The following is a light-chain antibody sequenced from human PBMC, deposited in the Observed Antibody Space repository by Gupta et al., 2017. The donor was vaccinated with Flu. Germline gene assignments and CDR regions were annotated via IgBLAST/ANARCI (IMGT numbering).Light chain of an antibody. CDR3: QKYNNGPPMYT. V-gene: IGKV3-15*01. CDR1: QSVSSN. J-gene: IGKJ2*01. CDR2: GAS. Sequence: EIVMTQSPATLSVSPGERATLSCRASQSVSSNLAWYQQKPGQAPRLLIYGASTRATGIPARCSGSGAGTEFTLTISSLQSEDFAVYYCQKYNNGPPMYTFGQGTKLEIK.